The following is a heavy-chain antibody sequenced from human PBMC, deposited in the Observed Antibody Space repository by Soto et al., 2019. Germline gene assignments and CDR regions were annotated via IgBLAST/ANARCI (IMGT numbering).Heavy chain of an antibody. J-gene: IGHJ4*02. CDR1: GYSITSGYY. CDR2: IHHTGGT. V-gene: IGHV4-38-2*02. Sequence: SETLSLTCAVSGYSITSGYYWGWIRQPPGKGLEWMGTIHHTGGTYYNPSLKSRVSMSIDTSKNQFSLKVNSVSAADTAVYYCARDRSNSPDFFDSWGQGTLVTVSS. CDR3: ARDRSNSPDFFDS. D-gene: IGHD1-1*01.